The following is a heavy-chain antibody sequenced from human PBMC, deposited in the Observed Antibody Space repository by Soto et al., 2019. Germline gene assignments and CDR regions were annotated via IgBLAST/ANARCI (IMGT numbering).Heavy chain of an antibody. D-gene: IGHD6-13*01. V-gene: IGHV3-30-3*01. CDR3: ARAASSTHTFDY. Sequence: GGSLRLSCAASGVTVSXYAMHCVRQAPGKGLEWVAVISYDGSNKYYADSVKGRFTISRDNSKNTLYLQMNSLRAEDTAVYYCARAASSTHTFDYWGQGTLVTVSS. CDR2: ISYDGSNK. J-gene: IGHJ4*02. CDR1: GVTVSXYA.